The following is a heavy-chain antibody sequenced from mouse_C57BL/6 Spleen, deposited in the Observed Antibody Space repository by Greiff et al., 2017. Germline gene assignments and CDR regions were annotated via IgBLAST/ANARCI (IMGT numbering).Heavy chain of an antibody. CDR2: IDPSDSYT. Sequence: QVHVKQPGAELVMPGASVKLSCKASGYTFTSYWMHWVKQRPGQGLEWIGEIDPSDSYTNYNQKFKGKSTLTVDKSSSTAYMQLSSLTSEDSAVYYCARNLITTVGAYYAMDYWGQGTSVTVSS. CDR3: ARNLITTVGAYYAMDY. J-gene: IGHJ4*01. D-gene: IGHD1-1*01. CDR1: GYTFTSYW. V-gene: IGHV1-69*01.